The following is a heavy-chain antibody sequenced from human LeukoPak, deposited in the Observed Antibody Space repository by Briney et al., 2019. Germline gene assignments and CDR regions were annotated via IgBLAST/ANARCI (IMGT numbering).Heavy chain of an antibody. CDR2: IYHTGTT. V-gene: IGHV4-39*01. Sequence: TSETLSLTCTVSGGSISSNTYYWAWIRQPPGKVLEWIGSIYHTGTTYYNPSLKSRVTISVDTSSNRFSLQLRSVTPAYTAKYNCASPSKWELSDLGCWGRGTLVTVSS. J-gene: IGHJ4*01. CDR3: ASPSKWELSDLGC. CDR1: GGSISSNTYY. D-gene: IGHD1-26*01.